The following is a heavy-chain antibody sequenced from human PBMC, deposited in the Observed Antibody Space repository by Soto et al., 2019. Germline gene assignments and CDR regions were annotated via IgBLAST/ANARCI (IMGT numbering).Heavy chain of an antibody. V-gene: IGHV4-39*01. D-gene: IGHD6-13*01. Sequence: PSETLSLTCTVSGGSISSSRYYWGWIRQPPGKGLEWIGSIYYSGSTYYNPSLKSRVTISVDTSKNQFSLKLSSVTAADTAVYYCARTKLQQPVWFDPWGQGTLVTVSS. CDR3: ARTKLQQPVWFDP. J-gene: IGHJ5*02. CDR2: IYYSGST. CDR1: GGSISSSRYY.